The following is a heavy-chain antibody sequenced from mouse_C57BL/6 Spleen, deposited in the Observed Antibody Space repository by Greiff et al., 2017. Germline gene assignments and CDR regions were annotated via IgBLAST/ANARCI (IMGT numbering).Heavy chain of an antibody. CDR1: GYTFTDYY. V-gene: IGHV1-26*01. J-gene: IGHJ4*01. D-gene: IGHD6-1*01. CDR2: INPNNGGT. CDR3: ARGRGHLYYYAMDY. Sequence: EVQLQQSGPELVKPGASVKISCKASGYTFTDYYMNWVKQSHGKSLEWIGDINPNNGGTSYNQKFKGKATLTVDKSSSTAYMELRSLTSEDSAVYYCARGRGHLYYYAMDYWGQGTSVTVSS.